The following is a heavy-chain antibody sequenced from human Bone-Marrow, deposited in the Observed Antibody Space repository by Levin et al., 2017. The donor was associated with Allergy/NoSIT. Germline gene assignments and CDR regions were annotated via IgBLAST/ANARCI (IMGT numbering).Heavy chain of an antibody. D-gene: IGHD6-19*01. CDR2: TSYDGSNK. J-gene: IGHJ3*02. Sequence: GGSLRLSCAASGFIFSSYTMHWVRQAPGKGLEWVAVTSYDGSNKYYADSVKGRFTISRDNSKNTLYVQMNSLRPEDTAVYYCARENSGWYKAFDIWGQGTMVTVSS. CDR3: ARENSGWYKAFDI. V-gene: IGHV3-30*04. CDR1: GFIFSSYT.